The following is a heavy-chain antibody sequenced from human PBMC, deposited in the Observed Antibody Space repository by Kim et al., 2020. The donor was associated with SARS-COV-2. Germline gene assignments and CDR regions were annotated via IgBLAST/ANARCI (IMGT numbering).Heavy chain of an antibody. CDR3: ARDFAPVYGGNSILGCD. Sequence: GGSLRLSCAASGFTVSSNYMSWVRQAPGKGLEWVSVIYSGGSTYYADSVKGRFTISRDNSKNTLYLQMNSLRAEDTAVYYCARDFAPVYGGNSILGCDWGQGTLVTVSS. CDR2: IYSGGST. J-gene: IGHJ4*02. D-gene: IGHD2-21*02. V-gene: IGHV3-53*01. CDR1: GFTVSSNY.